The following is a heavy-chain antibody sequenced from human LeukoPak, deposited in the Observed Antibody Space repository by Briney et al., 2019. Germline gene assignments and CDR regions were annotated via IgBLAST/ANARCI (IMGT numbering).Heavy chain of an antibody. Sequence: GGSLRLSCAASGFTFRDHWMHWVRQAPGKGLEWVANINQDGSERYYVDPVKGRFTISRDNTRNSLYLQMNSLRAEDTAVYYCARGSSFGAYWGQGPLVTVSS. D-gene: IGHD3-3*01. CDR3: ARGSSFGAY. CDR1: GFTFRDHW. CDR2: INQDGSER. V-gene: IGHV3-7*03. J-gene: IGHJ4*02.